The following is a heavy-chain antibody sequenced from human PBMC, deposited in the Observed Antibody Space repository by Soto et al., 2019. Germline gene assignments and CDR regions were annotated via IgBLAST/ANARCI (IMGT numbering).Heavy chain of an antibody. D-gene: IGHD3-10*01. CDR2: IYYSGST. V-gene: IGHV4-61*01. CDR1: GGSVSSGSYY. Sequence: PSETLSLTCTVSGGSVSSGSYYWSWIRQPPGKGLEWIGYIYYSGSTNYNPSLKSRVTISVDTSKNQFSLKLSSVTAADTAVYYCARECRAAMVRGVIIVAGAWFDPWGQGTLVTVSS. J-gene: IGHJ5*02. CDR3: ARECRAAMVRGVIIVAGAWFDP.